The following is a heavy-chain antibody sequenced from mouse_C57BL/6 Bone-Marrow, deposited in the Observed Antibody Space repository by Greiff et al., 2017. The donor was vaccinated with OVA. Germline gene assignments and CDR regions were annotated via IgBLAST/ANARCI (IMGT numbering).Heavy chain of an antibody. CDR2: ISSGGGYT. CDR1: GFTFSSYG. D-gene: IGHD1-1*01. CDR3: ARHGDYGSFFDY. Sequence: DVQLVESGGDLVKPGGSLKLSCAASGFTFSSYGMSWVRQTPDKRLEWVATISSGGGYTYYPDSVKGRFTISRDNAKNTLYLQMSSLKSEDTAMYYCARHGDYGSFFDYWGQGTTLTVSS. J-gene: IGHJ2*01. V-gene: IGHV5-6*01.